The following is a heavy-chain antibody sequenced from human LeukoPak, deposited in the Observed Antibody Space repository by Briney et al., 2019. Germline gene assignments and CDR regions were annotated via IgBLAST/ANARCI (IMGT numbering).Heavy chain of an antibody. D-gene: IGHD5-24*01. CDR1: GGSISSYY. J-gene: IGHJ4*02. Sequence: SETLSLTCTVSGGSISSYYWSWIRQPPGKGLEWIGYIYYSGSTNYNPSLKSRVTISVDTSKNQFSLKLSSVTAADTAVYYRARIAVEMATGYYFDYWGQGTLVTVSS. V-gene: IGHV4-59*01. CDR3: ARIAVEMATGYYFDY. CDR2: IYYSGST.